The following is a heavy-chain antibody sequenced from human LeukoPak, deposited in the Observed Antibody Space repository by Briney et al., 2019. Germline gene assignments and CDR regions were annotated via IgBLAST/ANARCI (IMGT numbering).Heavy chain of an antibody. CDR2: INPNGGGT. D-gene: IGHD3-3*02. CDR1: GYTFTGYY. CDR3: ARDFSQFPVYYFNY. V-gene: IGHV1-2*02. J-gene: IGHJ4*02. Sequence: ASVKVSCKASGYTFTGYYIHWVRQAPGQGLEWMGWINPNGGGTNFAQKFQGRVTMTRDTSISTAYMELSSLRSDDTAVYYCARDFSQFPVYYFNYWGQGTLVTVSS.